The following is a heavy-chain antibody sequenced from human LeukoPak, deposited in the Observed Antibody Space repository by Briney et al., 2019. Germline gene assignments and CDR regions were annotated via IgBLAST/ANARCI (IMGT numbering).Heavy chain of an antibody. Sequence: PSETLSLTCTASGGSISSSSYYWGWIRQPPGKGLEWIGSIYYSGSTYYNPSLKSRVTISVDTSKNQFSLKLSSVTAADTAVYYCARLMVVSYYDSSGYYYVKYYYYMDVWGKGTTVTVSS. CDR1: GGSISSSSYY. V-gene: IGHV4-39*01. CDR2: IYYSGST. CDR3: ARLMVVSYYDSSGYYYVKYYYYMDV. J-gene: IGHJ6*03. D-gene: IGHD3-22*01.